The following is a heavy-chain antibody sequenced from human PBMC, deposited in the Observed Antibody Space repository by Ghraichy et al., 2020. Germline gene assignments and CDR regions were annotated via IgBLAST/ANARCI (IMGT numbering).Heavy chain of an antibody. CDR3: ARGETFHSFYDYVWGGGDY. CDR2: INPNSGGT. Sequence: ASVKVSCKASGYTFTGYYMHWVRQAPGQGLEWMGWINPNSGGTNYAQKFQGRVTMTRDTSISTAYMELSRLRSDDTAVYYCARGETFHSFYDYVWGGGDYWGQGTLVTVSS. D-gene: IGHD3-16*01. J-gene: IGHJ4*02. CDR1: GYTFTGYY. V-gene: IGHV1-2*02.